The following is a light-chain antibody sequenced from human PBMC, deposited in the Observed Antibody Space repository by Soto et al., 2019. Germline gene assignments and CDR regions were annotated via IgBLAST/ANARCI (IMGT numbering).Light chain of an antibody. V-gene: IGKV3-11*01. CDR1: QSVSSY. Sequence: EIVLTQSPATLSLSPGERATLSCRASQSVSSYLAWYQQKPGQAPRLLIYDASNRATGIPARFSGSGSGTDFTLPISSLVPEDFAVYYCQQRSNWPVTFGQGTRVEIK. CDR3: QQRSNWPVT. CDR2: DAS. J-gene: IGKJ1*01.